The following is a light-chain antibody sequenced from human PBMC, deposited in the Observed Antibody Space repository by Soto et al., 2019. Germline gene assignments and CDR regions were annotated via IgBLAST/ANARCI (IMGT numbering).Light chain of an antibody. CDR1: SSNIGSNT. CDR2: NNY. CDR3: AAWDDSLNGVT. J-gene: IGLJ2*01. Sequence: QSVLTQPPSASGTPGQRVTISCSGSSSNIGSNTVNWYQQLPGTAPKLLIYNNYQRPSGVPDRFSGSKSGTSASLAISGHQSEDEAAYYCAAWDDSLNGVTFGGGTKLTVL. V-gene: IGLV1-44*01.